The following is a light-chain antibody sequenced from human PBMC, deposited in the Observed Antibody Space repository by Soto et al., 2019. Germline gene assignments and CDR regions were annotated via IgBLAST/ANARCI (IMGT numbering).Light chain of an antibody. V-gene: IGKV1-39*01. J-gene: IGKJ1*01. Sequence: IQLTQSPSTLFAYVGDRVTITCRASQSISNYLNWYQQKPGKAPKLLIYAASSLQSGVPSRFSGSASGTDFTLTISSLQPEDFAAYYCQQSHSSRTFGQGTKVDIK. CDR2: AAS. CDR3: QQSHSSRT. CDR1: QSISNY.